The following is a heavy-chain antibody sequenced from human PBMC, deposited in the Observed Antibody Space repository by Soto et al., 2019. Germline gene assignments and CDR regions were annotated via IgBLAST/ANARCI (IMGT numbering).Heavy chain of an antibody. CDR3: ANLQTYGSGSYCDLGY. CDR2: ISGSGGST. D-gene: IGHD3-10*01. V-gene: IGHV3-23*01. J-gene: IGHJ4*02. Sequence: ETLSLTCAVSGGSIKSNKWWSWVRQAPGKGLEWVSAISGSGGSTYYADSVKGRFTISRDNSKNTLYLQMNSPRAEDTVVYYCANLQTYGSGSYCDLGYWGQGTQVTVSS. CDR1: GGSIKSNK.